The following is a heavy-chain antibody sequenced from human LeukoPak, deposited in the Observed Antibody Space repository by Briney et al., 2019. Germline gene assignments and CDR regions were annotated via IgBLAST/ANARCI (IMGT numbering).Heavy chain of an antibody. Sequence: PGGSLRLSCAASEFTFSSYAMNWVRQAPGRGLEWVSRVSGSGGSVFYADSVKGRFTISRDNSKNTLYLEMNSLRAEDTAVYYCAKDRGYCSTSTCFKPFDYWGRGALVTVSS. CDR1: EFTFSSYA. V-gene: IGHV3-23*01. J-gene: IGHJ4*02. CDR2: VSGSGGSV. CDR3: AKDRGYCSTSTCFKPFDY. D-gene: IGHD2-2*01.